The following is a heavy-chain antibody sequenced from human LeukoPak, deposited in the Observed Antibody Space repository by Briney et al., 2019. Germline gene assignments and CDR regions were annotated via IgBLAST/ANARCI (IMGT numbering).Heavy chain of an antibody. Sequence: GGSLRLSCAASGFTFSSYGMSWVRQAPGKGLEWVSAISGSGGSTYYADSVKGRFTISRDNSKNTLYLQMNSLRAEDTAVYYCARGGKWELIFDYWGQGTLVTVSS. CDR3: ARGGKWELIFDY. D-gene: IGHD1-26*01. V-gene: IGHV3-23*01. CDR2: ISGSGGST. CDR1: GFTFSSYG. J-gene: IGHJ4*02.